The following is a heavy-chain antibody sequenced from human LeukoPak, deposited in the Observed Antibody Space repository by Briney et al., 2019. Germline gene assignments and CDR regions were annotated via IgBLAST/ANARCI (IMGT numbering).Heavy chain of an antibody. CDR3: ARALTTPTH. V-gene: IGHV4-34*01. CDR2: INHSGST. CDR1: GGSFSGYY. D-gene: IGHD4-17*01. Sequence: PSETLSLTCAVYGGSFSGYYWSWIRQPPGKGLEWIGEINHSGSTNYNPSLKSRITISVDTSKKQFSLKLTSVTAADTAAYYCARALTTPTHWGQGTLVTVSS. J-gene: IGHJ1*01.